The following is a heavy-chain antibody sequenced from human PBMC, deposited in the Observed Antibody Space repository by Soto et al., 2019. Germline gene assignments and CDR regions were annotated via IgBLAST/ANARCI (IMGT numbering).Heavy chain of an antibody. CDR3: ATSGGGWYLY. D-gene: IGHD6-19*01. CDR2: LNPNSGDT. Sequence: QVQLVQSGAEVKKPGASVKVSCKASGYTFSSYDINWVRQATGQGLEWMGWLNPNSGDTGYAQKLQGSVTLTRNTTINTAYIELSSLTSDETAVYYCATSGGGWYLYWGQGTLVTVSS. J-gene: IGHJ4*02. V-gene: IGHV1-8*01. CDR1: GYTFSSYD.